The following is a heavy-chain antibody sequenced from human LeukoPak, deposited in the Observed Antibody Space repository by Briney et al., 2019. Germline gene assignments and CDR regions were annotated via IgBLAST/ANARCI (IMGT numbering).Heavy chain of an antibody. CDR1: GLTFYNYA. CDR3: AKPLGYCTGGVCYSNYFEP. J-gene: IGHJ5*02. V-gene: IGHV3-23*01. D-gene: IGHD2-8*02. CDR2: ISGSGGNT. Sequence: GGSLRLSCAASGLTFYNYAMSWVRQAPGKGLEWVSTISGSGGNTYYADSVKGRFTISRDNSENTLYLQMNSLRAEDTAVYYCAKPLGYCTGGVCYSNYFEPWGQGTLVTVSS.